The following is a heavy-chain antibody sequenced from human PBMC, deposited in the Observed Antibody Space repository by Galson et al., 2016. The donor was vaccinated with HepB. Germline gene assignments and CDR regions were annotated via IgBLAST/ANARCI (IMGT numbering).Heavy chain of an antibody. D-gene: IGHD5-24*01. CDR2: TYYRTKWYD. Sequence: CAISGDSVSSNSATWNWIRQSPSRGLEYLGRTYYRTKWYDDYGVSVKSRININPDTSKNQFSLQLNSVTPEDTAVYYCARGGRGYSALLFDYWGQGILVTVSS. J-gene: IGHJ4*02. CDR1: GDSVSSNSAT. CDR3: ARGGRGYSALLFDY. V-gene: IGHV6-1*01.